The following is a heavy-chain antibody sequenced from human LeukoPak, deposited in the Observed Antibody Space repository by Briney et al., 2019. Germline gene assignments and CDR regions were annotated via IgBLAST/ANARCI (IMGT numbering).Heavy chain of an antibody. V-gene: IGHV4-4*02. D-gene: IGHD5-12*01. Sequence: SETLSLTCAVSGGSISSSNWWSWVRQPPGKGLEWIGEIYHSGSTNYNPSLKSRVTISVDKSKNQFSLKLSSVTAAGTAVYYCASGIHDVDIPNYYYMDVWGKGTTVTISS. CDR2: IYHSGST. CDR3: ASGIHDVDIPNYYYMDV. J-gene: IGHJ6*03. CDR1: GGSISSSNW.